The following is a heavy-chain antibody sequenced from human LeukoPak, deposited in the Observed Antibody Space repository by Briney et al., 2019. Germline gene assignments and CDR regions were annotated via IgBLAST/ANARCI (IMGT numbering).Heavy chain of an antibody. Sequence: SETLSLTCTVFGGSISSSSYYWGWIRQPPGKGLEWIGSIYYSGSTYYNPSLKSRVTISVDTSKNQFSLKLSSVTAADTAVYYCARQGSGIAAAGRDFDYWGQGTLVTVSS. D-gene: IGHD6-13*01. CDR2: IYYSGST. J-gene: IGHJ4*02. CDR1: GGSISSSSYY. V-gene: IGHV4-39*01. CDR3: ARQGSGIAAAGRDFDY.